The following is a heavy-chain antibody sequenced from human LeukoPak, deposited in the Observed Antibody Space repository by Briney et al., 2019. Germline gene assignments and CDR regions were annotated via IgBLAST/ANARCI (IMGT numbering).Heavy chain of an antibody. CDR1: GFTFSSYD. CDR2: MSSSGGST. D-gene: IGHD4/OR15-4a*01. Sequence: SGGSLRLSCAVSGFTFSSYDKSWVRHAPGKGLERVSAMSSSGGSTYYADSVKGRFTITRNNSKNTLYLQMNSLRAEDTAVYYCAKGMVLGAFDYWGQGTLVTVSS. J-gene: IGHJ4*02. CDR3: AKGMVLGAFDY. V-gene: IGHV3-23*01.